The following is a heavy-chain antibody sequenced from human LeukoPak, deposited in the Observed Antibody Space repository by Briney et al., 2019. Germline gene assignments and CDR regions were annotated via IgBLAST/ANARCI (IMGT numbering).Heavy chain of an antibody. Sequence: GGSLSLSCAASGFTFSSYAMSWVRQAPGKGLEWVSAISGSGGSTYYADSVKGRFTISRDNSKNTLYLQMNSLRAEDTAVYYCASTPTTVTTNWFDPWGQGTLVTASS. V-gene: IGHV3-23*01. J-gene: IGHJ5*02. CDR3: ASTPTTVTTNWFDP. CDR1: GFTFSSYA. CDR2: ISGSGGST. D-gene: IGHD4-17*01.